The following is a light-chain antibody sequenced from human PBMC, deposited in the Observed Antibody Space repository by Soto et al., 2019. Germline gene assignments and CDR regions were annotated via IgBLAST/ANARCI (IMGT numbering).Light chain of an antibody. V-gene: IGLV2-23*02. CDR1: SSDVGNYKF. CDR3: CSYAGSYSSYF. Sequence: QSALTQPAPVSGSPGQSITISCTGSSSDVGNYKFVSWYQQYPGKAPKVMLYEVSKRPSGVSYRFSGSQSGNTASLTISGLQAEDEADYYCCSYAGSYSSYFFGTGTKLTVL. J-gene: IGLJ1*01. CDR2: EVS.